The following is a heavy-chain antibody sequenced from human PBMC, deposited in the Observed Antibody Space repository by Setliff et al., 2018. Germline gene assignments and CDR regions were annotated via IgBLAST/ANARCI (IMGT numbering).Heavy chain of an antibody. D-gene: IGHD3-22*01. CDR1: GGSISSGSYY. CDR2: LHTSGST. V-gene: IGHV4-61*02. CDR3: RVWVDMIEVDS. Sequence: PSETLSLTCAVSGGSISSGSYYWSWIRQPAGKGLEWVGRLHTSGSTNYNPSLKSRVTMSVDTSKNQFSLKLTSVTAADTAVYYCRVWVDMIEVDSWAQGTLVTVS. J-gene: IGHJ4*02.